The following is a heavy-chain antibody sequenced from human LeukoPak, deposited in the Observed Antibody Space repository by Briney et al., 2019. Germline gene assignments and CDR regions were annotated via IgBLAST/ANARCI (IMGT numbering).Heavy chain of an antibody. CDR2: ISSSGSTI. J-gene: IGHJ5*02. CDR3: ARVQGGYGSGSYWFDP. Sequence: GGSLRLSCAASGFTFSSYEMNWVRQAPGKGLEWVSYISSSGSTIYYADSLKGRFTISRDNAKNSLYLQMNSLRAEDTAVYYCARVQGGYGSGSYWFDPWGQGTLVTVSS. CDR1: GFTFSSYE. D-gene: IGHD3-10*01. V-gene: IGHV3-48*03.